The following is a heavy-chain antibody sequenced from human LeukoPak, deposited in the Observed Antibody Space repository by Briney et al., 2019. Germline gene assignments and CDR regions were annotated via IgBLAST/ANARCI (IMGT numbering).Heavy chain of an antibody. J-gene: IGHJ4*02. CDR2: INHSGST. V-gene: IGHV4-34*01. CDR1: GGSFSGYY. CDR3: VRRQVDSSGYYYVPGGFDY. D-gene: IGHD3-22*01. Sequence: SETLSLTCAVYGGSFSGYYWSWIRQPPGKGLEWIGEINHSGSTNYNPSLKSRVTISVDTSKNQFSLKLSSVTAADTAVYYCVRRQVDSSGYYYVPGGFDYWGQGTLVTVSS.